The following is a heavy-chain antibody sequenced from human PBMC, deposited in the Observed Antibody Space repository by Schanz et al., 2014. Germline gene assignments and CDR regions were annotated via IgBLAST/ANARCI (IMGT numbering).Heavy chain of an antibody. CDR3: AKGRFGELSAFDI. J-gene: IGHJ3*02. Sequence: EVQLMESGGGLVKPGGSLRLSCVASGFAFSSFAMTWVRQAPGRGLEWVIVISGSGGSTYYADSVRGRFTMSRDNFKGALYLQMSSLRAEDTAVYYCAKGRFGELSAFDIWGQGTMVTVSS. CDR2: ISGSGGST. CDR1: GFAFSSFA. V-gene: IGHV3-23*01. D-gene: IGHD3-10*01.